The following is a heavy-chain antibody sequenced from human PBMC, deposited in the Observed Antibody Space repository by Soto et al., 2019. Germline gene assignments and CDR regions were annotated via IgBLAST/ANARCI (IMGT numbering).Heavy chain of an antibody. V-gene: IGHV4-4*02. J-gene: IGHJ4*02. CDR3: ARHGLTAYMAYYFDF. Sequence: PSETLSLTCAISGGSISSNNWWTWVRQSPGKGLEWIGEIHHSESTNYNPSLNSRVTISVDTSKNQFSLKVTSVTAADTAVYYCARHGLTAYMAYYFDFWGQGTQVTVSS. D-gene: IGHD3-16*01. CDR1: GGSISSNNW. CDR2: IHHSEST.